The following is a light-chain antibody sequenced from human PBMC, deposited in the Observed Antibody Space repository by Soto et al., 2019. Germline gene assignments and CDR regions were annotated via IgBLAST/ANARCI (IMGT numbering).Light chain of an antibody. CDR2: AAS. Sequence: IQMTQSPSTLSASVGDIVTITCRASQSVSSWLAWDQPKPGXXPKLLIYAASRFQSGVPSRFSGXGSGXXCSLNINGLQPEDFATYHWQQSNSTPWTFGQGIKVDIK. CDR3: QQSNSTPWT. J-gene: IGKJ1*01. V-gene: IGKV1-39*01. CDR1: QSVSSW.